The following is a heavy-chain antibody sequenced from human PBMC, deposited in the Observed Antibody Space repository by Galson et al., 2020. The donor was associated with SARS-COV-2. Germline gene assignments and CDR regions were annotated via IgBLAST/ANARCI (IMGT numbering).Heavy chain of an antibody. J-gene: IGHJ4*02. D-gene: IGHD3-10*01. V-gene: IGHV1-46*01. CDR1: GYTFTSYY. CDR3: AREGRSFSMVRGIRYFDY. Sequence: ASVTVSCKASGYTFTSYYMHWVRQAPGQGLEWMGIINPSGGSTSYAQKFQGRVTMTRDTSTSTVDMELSSLRSEDTAVYYCAREGRSFSMVRGIRYFDYWGQGTLVTVSS. CDR2: INPSGGST.